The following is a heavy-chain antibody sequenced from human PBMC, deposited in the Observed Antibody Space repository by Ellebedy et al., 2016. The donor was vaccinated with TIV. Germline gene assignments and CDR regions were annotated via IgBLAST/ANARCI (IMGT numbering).Heavy chain of an antibody. CDR1: GFTFDDYA. D-gene: IGHD3-10*01. J-gene: IGHJ4*02. Sequence: PGGSLRLSCAASGFTFDDYAMHWVRQAPGKGLEWVSLLSGDGGSTYYADSVKGRFTISRDNSKNSLYLQMNSLRTEDTALYYCAPRALLWFGEPVVEWGQGTLVTVSS. V-gene: IGHV3-43*02. CDR3: APRALLWFGEPVVE. CDR2: LSGDGGST.